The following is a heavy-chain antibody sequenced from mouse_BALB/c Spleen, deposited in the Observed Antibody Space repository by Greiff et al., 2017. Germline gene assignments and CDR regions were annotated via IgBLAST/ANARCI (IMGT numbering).Heavy chain of an antibody. CDR1: GYSITSDYA. D-gene: IGHD4-1*01. J-gene: IGHJ4*01. CDR3: AQTGTGAMDY. Sequence: EVQLVESGPGLVKPSQSLSLTCTVTGYSITSDYAWNWIRQFPGNKLEWMGYISYSGSTSYNPSLKSRISITRDTSKNQFFLQLNSVTTEDTATYYCAQTGTGAMDYWGQGTSVTVSS. CDR2: ISYSGST. V-gene: IGHV3-2*02.